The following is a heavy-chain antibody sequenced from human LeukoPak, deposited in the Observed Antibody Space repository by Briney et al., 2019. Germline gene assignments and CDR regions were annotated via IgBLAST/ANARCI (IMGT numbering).Heavy chain of an antibody. Sequence: GGSLRLSCAASGFTFSSYWMSWVRQAPGKGLEGVANIKQDGSEKYYVYAVKGRFTISRDHAKNSLYLQMNSLSAEDTAVYYCAREEETGSDYWRQGTLVTVSS. CDR2: IKQDGSEK. J-gene: IGHJ4*02. D-gene: IGHD3-9*01. V-gene: IGHV3-7*01. CDR3: AREEETGSDY. CDR1: GFTFSSYW.